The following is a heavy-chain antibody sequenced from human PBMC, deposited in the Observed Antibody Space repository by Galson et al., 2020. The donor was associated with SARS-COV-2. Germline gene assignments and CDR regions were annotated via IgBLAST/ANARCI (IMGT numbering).Heavy chain of an antibody. J-gene: IGHJ4*02. CDR1: GFTFSSYA. CDR3: AKYYLSAVAAPHFDY. Sequence: GESLKISCAASGFTFSSYAMRWVRQATGKGLEWVSAISGSGGSTYYADSVKGRFTISRDNSKNTLYLQMNSLRAEDTAVYYCAKYYLSAVAAPHFDYWGQGTLVIVSS. CDR2: ISGSGGST. V-gene: IGHV3-23*01. D-gene: IGHD2-15*01.